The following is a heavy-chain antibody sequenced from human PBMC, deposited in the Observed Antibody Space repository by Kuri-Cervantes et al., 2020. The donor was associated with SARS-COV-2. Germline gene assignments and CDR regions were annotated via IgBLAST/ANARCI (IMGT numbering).Heavy chain of an antibody. V-gene: IGHV4-38-2*01. CDR1: GSSISRGYF. CDR3: ARVMILSYYDSSGYRNNWFDP. J-gene: IGHJ5*02. D-gene: IGHD3-22*01. CDR2: IYHSGST. Sequence: GSLRLSCEVSGSSISRGYFWAWIRQPPGKGLEWIGSIYHSGSTYYNPSLKSRVTISVDTSTNQFFLKLRSVTAADTDVYYCARVMILSYYDSSGYRNNWFDPWGQGTLVTVSS.